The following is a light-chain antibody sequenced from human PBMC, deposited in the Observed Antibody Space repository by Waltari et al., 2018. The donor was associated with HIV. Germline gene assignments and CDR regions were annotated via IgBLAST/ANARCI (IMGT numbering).Light chain of an antibody. CDR2: NNN. J-gene: IGLJ1*01. CDR3: AAWDDSLNGYV. V-gene: IGLV1-40*01. Sequence: QSVLTQPPSVSGAPGQWISISCTGSSSNLGAGYDVHWYQQLPGAAPKLLIYNNNNRPSGVPARFSGSKSGTSASLTITGLQTEDEADYYCAAWDDSLNGYVFGTGTKVTVL. CDR1: SSNLGAGYD.